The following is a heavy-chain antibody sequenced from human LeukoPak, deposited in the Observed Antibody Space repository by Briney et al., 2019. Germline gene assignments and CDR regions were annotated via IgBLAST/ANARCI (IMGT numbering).Heavy chain of an antibody. CDR1: GGSISSSGYY. Sequence: SQTLSLTCTVFGGSISSSGYYWNCIRQHPGKGLEWIGYIYHSGSTYYNPSLKSRVIISADTSKNQLSLKLSSVTAADTAVYYWARAELSHRGYHYGVDVWGQGATVTVS. CDR3: ARAELSHRGYHYGVDV. J-gene: IGHJ6*02. D-gene: IGHD1-14*01. V-gene: IGHV4-31*03. CDR2: IYHSGST.